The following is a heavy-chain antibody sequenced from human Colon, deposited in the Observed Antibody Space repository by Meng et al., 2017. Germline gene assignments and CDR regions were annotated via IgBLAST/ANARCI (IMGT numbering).Heavy chain of an antibody. V-gene: IGHV4-38-2*02. J-gene: IGHJ4*02. CDR2: IHHSGST. Sequence: SETLSLTCSVPGYSISSGYYWGWIRQSPEKGLEWIATIHHSGSTYYNPSLKSRVTISVDTSQNQFSLNLNSVTAADTALYYCARLGVLNVDYWGQGTLVTVSS. CDR3: ARLGVLNVDY. CDR1: GYSISSGYY. D-gene: IGHD3-16*01.